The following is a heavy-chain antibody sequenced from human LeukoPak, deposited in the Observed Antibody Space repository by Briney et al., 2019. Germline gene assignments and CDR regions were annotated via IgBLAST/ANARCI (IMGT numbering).Heavy chain of an antibody. CDR3: ARSYSFDAFDI. V-gene: IGHV4-61*01. D-gene: IGHD5-18*01. J-gene: IGHJ3*02. Sequence: SETLSLTCTVSGGSVSSGSYYWSWTRQPPGKGLEWIGYIYYSGSTNYNPSLKSRVTISVDTSKNQFSLKLSSVTAADTAVYYCARSYSFDAFDIWGQGTMVTVSS. CDR2: IYYSGST. CDR1: GGSVSSGSYY.